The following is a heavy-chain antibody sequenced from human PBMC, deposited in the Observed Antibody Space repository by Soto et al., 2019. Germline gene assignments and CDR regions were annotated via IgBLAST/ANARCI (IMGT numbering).Heavy chain of an antibody. Sequence: EVQVLESGGGLVQPGGSLRLSCAASGFTFNKYAMSWVRQAPGKGLEWVSSISGSGGSTYYADSVKGRFTISRDNSKNTLYLQMNSLRAEDTALYYYAKESAKEGSHFDYWGQGTLVTVSS. CDR2: ISGSGGST. J-gene: IGHJ4*02. V-gene: IGHV3-23*01. CDR3: AKESAKEGSHFDY. CDR1: GFTFNKYA.